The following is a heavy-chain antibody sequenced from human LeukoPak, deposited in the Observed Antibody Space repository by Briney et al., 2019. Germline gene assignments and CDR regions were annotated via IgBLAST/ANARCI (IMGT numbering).Heavy chain of an antibody. J-gene: IGHJ4*02. CDR1: GGPFNGYY. Sequence: SETLSLTCTIYGGPFNGYYWSWIRQPPGKGLEWIEEINHSGTTNYNPSLESRVTISVDTSKNQFSLKLSSMTAADTAVYYCARGGSYPTSNDYWGQGTLVTVSS. CDR3: ARGGSYPTSNDY. D-gene: IGHD1-26*01. CDR2: INHSGTT. V-gene: IGHV4-34*01.